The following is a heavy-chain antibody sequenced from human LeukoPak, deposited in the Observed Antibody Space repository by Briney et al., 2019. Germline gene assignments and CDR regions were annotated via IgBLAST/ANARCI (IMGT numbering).Heavy chain of an antibody. J-gene: IGHJ3*01. Sequence: SETLSLTCTVSGDSVSRYYWSWIRQPAGKGLEWIGRIYTSGSTNYNPSLTSRVTISVDKSKDQFSLRLSSVTAADTAMYYCARILDRDDYNLWAFDVWGQGTMVTVSS. CDR1: GDSVSRYY. CDR3: ARILDRDDYNLWAFDV. V-gene: IGHV4-4*07. CDR2: IYTSGST. D-gene: IGHD5-24*01.